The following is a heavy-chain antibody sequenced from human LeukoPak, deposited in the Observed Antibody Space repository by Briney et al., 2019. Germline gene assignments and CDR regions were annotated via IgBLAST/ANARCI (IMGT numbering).Heavy chain of an antibody. D-gene: IGHD3/OR15-3a*01. CDR3: ARDRGAHQDWVEFDP. CDR2: IRDSGEA. J-gene: IGHJ5*02. V-gene: IGHV3-66*03. Sequence: ETLSVTCTVSGGFISSYFGGWVRRPPGKGLEWVGLIRDSGEAFYADFARGRFAISRDESENTLYLQRNSLRVEDTAVYFCARDRGAHQDWVEFDPWGQGTPVIVSS. CDR1: GGFISSYF.